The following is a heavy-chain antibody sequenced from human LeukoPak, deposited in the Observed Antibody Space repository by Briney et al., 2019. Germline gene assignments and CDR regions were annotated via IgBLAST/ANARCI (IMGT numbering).Heavy chain of an antibody. D-gene: IGHD1-26*01. CDR2: IYYSGST. V-gene: IGHV4-39*01. Sequence: SETLSLTCTVSGVSISSSSHYWGWIRQPPGKGLEWIGSIYYSGSTYYNPSLKSRVTISVDTSKNQFSLKLSSVTAADTAVYYCARHPSGSALPNWFDPRGQGTLVTVSS. CDR1: GVSISSSSHY. J-gene: IGHJ5*02. CDR3: ARHPSGSALPNWFDP.